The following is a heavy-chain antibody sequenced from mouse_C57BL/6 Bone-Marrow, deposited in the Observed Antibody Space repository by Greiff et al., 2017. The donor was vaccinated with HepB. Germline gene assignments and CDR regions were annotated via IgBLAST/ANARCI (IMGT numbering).Heavy chain of an antibody. Sequence: QAQLQQPGAELVRPGSSVKLSCKASGYTFTSYWMHWVKQRPIQGLEWIGNIDPSDSETHYNQKFKDKATLTVDKSSSTAYMQLSSLTSEDSAVYYCARKGTSLYYFDYWGQGTTLTVSS. CDR3: ARKGTSLYYFDY. V-gene: IGHV1-52*01. CDR1: GYTFTSYW. J-gene: IGHJ2*01. D-gene: IGHD6-1*01. CDR2: IDPSDSET.